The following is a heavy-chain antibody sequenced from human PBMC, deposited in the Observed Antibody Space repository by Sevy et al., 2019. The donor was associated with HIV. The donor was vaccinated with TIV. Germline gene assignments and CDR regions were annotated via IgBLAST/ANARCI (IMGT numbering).Heavy chain of an antibody. CDR2: VYYTGTN. CDR3: AGSYYNFWNGYYNPFDS. CDR1: GDSIGSNNYY. Sequence: SETLSLTCTVSGDSIGSNNYYWGWIRQSPGKGLEWIGIVYYTGTNYYNPSLKSRVTISVDTSKSQFSLRLSSVTAADTAVYFCAGSYYNFWNGYYNPFDSWGQGTLVTVSS. J-gene: IGHJ4*02. V-gene: IGHV4-39*01. D-gene: IGHD3-3*01.